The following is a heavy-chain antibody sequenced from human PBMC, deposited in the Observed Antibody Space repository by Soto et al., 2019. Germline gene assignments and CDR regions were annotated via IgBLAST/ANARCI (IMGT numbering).Heavy chain of an antibody. D-gene: IGHD3-22*01. Sequence: SETISLSGTVSGGSISSSSYYWGWIRQPPGKGPEWIGSSPXSGSHYYNPSLESRVTISVXTYKNQFSLKRRSVTAADTAVYYCARPRVGDSSCYYEFYRRDAFDIGGQGSLVTVSS. CDR2: SPXSGSH. CDR3: ARPRVGDSSCYYEFYRRDAFDI. J-gene: IGHJ4*02. V-gene: IGHV4-39*01. CDR1: GGSISSSSYY.